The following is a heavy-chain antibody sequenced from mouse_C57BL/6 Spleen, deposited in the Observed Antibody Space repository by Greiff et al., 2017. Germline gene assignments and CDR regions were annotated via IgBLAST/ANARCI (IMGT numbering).Heavy chain of an antibody. J-gene: IGHJ1*03. V-gene: IGHV1-82*01. Sequence: VQLQQSGPELVKPGASVKISCKASGYAFSSSWMNWVQQRPGKGLEWIGRIYPGDGDTNYNGKFKGKATLTADKSSSTAYMQRSSLTSEDSAVYFCAREGAYYGSGWGTGTTVTVSS. CDR2: IYPGDGDT. D-gene: IGHD1-1*01. CDR1: GYAFSSSW. CDR3: AREGAYYGSG.